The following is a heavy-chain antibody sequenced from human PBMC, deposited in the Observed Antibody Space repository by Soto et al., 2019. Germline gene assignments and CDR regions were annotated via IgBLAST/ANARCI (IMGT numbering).Heavy chain of an antibody. Sequence: QVQLQESGPGLLKPSETLSLTCTVSCAAIISDYWTLSRQPPGKGLEWIGNIYCSGSTDYNTSLQGRVSTSVVTSRNQLSLILSSLTAADTALYYCARIRIGNVHWYCDPWGQRAQVSASS. D-gene: IGHD1-26*01. J-gene: IGHJ5*02. V-gene: IGHV4-59*01. CDR1: CAAIISDY. CDR2: IYCSGST. CDR3: ARIRIGNVHWYCDP.